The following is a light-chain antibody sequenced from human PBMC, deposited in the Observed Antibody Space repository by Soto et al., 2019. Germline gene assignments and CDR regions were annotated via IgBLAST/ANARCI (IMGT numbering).Light chain of an antibody. J-gene: IGLJ1*01. CDR2: DVS. CDR1: RRDVGGYNY. Sequence: QAALSQPAPVSGASGRSITISCTGTRRDVGGYNYVSWYQQHPSKAPKLMIYDVSNRPSGVSNRFSGSKSGNTASLTISGLQAEDEADYYCSSYTSSSTLYVFGTGTKVTVL. CDR3: SSYTSSSTLYV. V-gene: IGLV2-14*01.